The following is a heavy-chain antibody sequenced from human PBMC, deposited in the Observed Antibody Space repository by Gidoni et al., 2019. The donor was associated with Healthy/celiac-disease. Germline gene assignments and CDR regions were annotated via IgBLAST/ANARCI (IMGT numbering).Heavy chain of an antibody. Sequence: QLQLQESGPGLVKPSETLSLTCNVSGGSIRSSSYYWGWMRQPPGKGLEWSGSIYYSGSTYSNPSLKSRVTISVDTSKNQFSLKLSSVTAADTAVYYCARRGYSSYYYGMDVWGQGTTVTVSS. CDR2: IYYSGST. J-gene: IGHJ6*02. CDR3: ARRGYSSYYYGMDV. D-gene: IGHD5-18*01. CDR1: GGSIRSSSYY. V-gene: IGHV4-39*01.